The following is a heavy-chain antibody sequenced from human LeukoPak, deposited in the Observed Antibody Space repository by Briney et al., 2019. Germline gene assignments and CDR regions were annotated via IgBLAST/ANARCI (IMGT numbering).Heavy chain of an antibody. J-gene: IGHJ6*02. CDR3: ARHREVSFGEYYYYYGMDV. CDR1: GGSISSYY. V-gene: IGHV4-59*08. D-gene: IGHD3-10*01. CDR2: IYYSGST. Sequence: PSETQSLTCTVSGGSISSYYWSWIRQPPGKGLEWIGYIYYSGSTNYNPSLKSRVTISVDTSKNQFSLKLSSVTAADTAVYYCARHREVSFGEYYYYYGMDVWGQGTTVTVSS.